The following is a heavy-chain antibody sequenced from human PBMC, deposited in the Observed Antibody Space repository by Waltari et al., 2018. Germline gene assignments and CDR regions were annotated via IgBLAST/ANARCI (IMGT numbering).Heavy chain of an antibody. J-gene: IGHJ4*02. CDR1: GFPARRNS. D-gene: IGHD2-15*01. CDR3: ARASGDDEYFDY. CDR2: IYSGGST. Sequence: EGQLVGSGGGLIQPGGSLRLSCAASGFPARRNSMSWVRQPPGKGLEWVSVIYSGGSTYYADSVKGRFTISRDNSKNTLYLQMNSLRAEDTAVYYCARASGDDEYFDYWGQGTLDTVSS. V-gene: IGHV3-53*01.